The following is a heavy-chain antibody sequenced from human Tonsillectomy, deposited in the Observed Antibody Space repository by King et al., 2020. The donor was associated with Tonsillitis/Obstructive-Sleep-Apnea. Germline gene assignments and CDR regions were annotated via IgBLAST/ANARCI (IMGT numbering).Heavy chain of an antibody. CDR2: ISYDGSSK. CDR3: AKDHIVLVPAATHFDY. CDR1: GFTFSSYG. V-gene: IGHV3-30*18. D-gene: IGHD2-2*01. Sequence: VQLVESGGGGVQPGRSLRLSCAASGFTFSSYGMHWVRKARGKGLEWVAVISYDGSSKYYADSVKGRFTISRDNSKNTLYLQMNSLRAEDTAVYYWAKDHIVLVPAATHFDYWGQGTLGTVSS. J-gene: IGHJ4*02.